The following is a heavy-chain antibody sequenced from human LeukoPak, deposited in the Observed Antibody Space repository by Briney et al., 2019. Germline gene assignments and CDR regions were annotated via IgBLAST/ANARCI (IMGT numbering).Heavy chain of an antibody. J-gene: IGHJ4*02. CDR2: IDKGGSP. Sequence: PSETLSLTCTISGASISSNYWSWIRQPPGKELEWIGYIDKGGSPKYSPSLRSRVTISVVTSKNQFSLKLNSVTAADTAVYYCARDLGRVANDYYFDSWGQGTLVTVSS. CDR1: GASISSNY. CDR3: ARDLGRVANDYYFDS. V-gene: IGHV4-59*01. D-gene: IGHD4/OR15-4a*01.